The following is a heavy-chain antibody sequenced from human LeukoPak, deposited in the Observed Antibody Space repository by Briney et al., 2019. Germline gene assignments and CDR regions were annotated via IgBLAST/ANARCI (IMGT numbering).Heavy chain of an antibody. J-gene: IGHJ4*02. CDR2: IKQDGSEK. CDR3: ARDQYDSWSRRGNFDS. Sequence: GGSLRLSCAASGFTLSSYWMSWVRQAPGKGLEWVANIKQDGSEKNYVDSVKGRFTISRDNTKNSLYLQMNSLRAEDTAVFYCARDQYDSWSRRGNFDSWGQGTLVIVSS. CDR1: GFTLSSYW. V-gene: IGHV3-7*03. D-gene: IGHD3-3*01.